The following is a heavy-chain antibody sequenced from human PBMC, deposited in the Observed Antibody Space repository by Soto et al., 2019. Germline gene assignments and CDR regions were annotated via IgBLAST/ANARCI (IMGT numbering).Heavy chain of an antibody. D-gene: IGHD3-3*01. Sequence: GGSLRLSCAASAFTFSSYAMSWVRQAPGKGLEWVSAISGSGGSTYYADSVKGRFTISRDNSKNTLYLQMNSLRAEDTAVYYCAKAPPPDFWSGYSEYFQHWGQGTLVTVSS. V-gene: IGHV3-23*01. J-gene: IGHJ1*01. CDR3: AKAPPPDFWSGYSEYFQH. CDR1: AFTFSSYA. CDR2: ISGSGGST.